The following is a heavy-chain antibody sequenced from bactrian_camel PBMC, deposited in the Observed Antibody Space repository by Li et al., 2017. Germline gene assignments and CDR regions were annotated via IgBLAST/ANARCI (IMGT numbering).Heavy chain of an antibody. V-gene: IGHV3-1*01. CDR2: IKINGDTL. CDR3: ARVNGGSWFGLGHV. J-gene: IGHJ4*01. CDR1: GFKFHEYA. Sequence: DVQLVESGGALVQPGGSLRLSCVVSGFKFHEYAMAWVRQAPGKGLEWVSAIKINGDTLYNQDSVKGRFTISRDTARNTVYLQLDSLKSEDTAMYYCARVNGGSWFGLGHVWGQGTQVTVS. D-gene: IGHD5*01.